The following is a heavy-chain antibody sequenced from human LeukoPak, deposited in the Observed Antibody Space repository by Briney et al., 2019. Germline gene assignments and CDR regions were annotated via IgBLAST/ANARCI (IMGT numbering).Heavy chain of an antibody. CDR2: IYHSGST. CDR3: ARVRVGELWAIPYYYYYMDV. V-gene: IGHV4-38-2*02. J-gene: IGHJ6*03. Sequence: SETLSLTCTVSGYSISSGYYWGWIRQPPGKGLEWIGSIYHSGSTYYNPSLKSRVTISVDTSKNQFSLKLGSVTAADTAVYYCARVRVGELWAIPYYYYYMDVWGKGTTVTVSS. D-gene: IGHD3-10*01. CDR1: GYSISSGYY.